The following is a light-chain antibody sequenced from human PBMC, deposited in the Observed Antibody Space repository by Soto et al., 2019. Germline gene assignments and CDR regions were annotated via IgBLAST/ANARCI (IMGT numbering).Light chain of an antibody. CDR2: GAS. V-gene: IGKV3-15*01. CDR1: QSVASN. J-gene: IGKJ1*01. CDR3: QHYNNWPPWT. Sequence: EIVMTQSPATLSVSPGERATLSCRASQSVASNLAWYQQKPGQAPRLLIYGASTRATGIPARFSGSGSGTEFTITISSLQSEDFATYYCQHYNNWPPWTFGQGTKVEIK.